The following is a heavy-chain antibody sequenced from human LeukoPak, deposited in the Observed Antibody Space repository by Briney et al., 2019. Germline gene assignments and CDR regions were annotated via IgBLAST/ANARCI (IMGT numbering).Heavy chain of an antibody. D-gene: IGHD6-13*01. CDR2: IYHSGNT. Sequence: TSETLSLTCTVSGYSISTSYYWGWIRQPPGKGLEWIGSIYHSGNTYYNPSLKSRVTISVDTSKNQFSLKLNSVTAADTAVYYCARRKRAYSSSWYSFDYWGQGTLVTVSS. CDR1: GYSISTSYY. J-gene: IGHJ4*02. V-gene: IGHV4-38-2*02. CDR3: ARRKRAYSSSWYSFDY.